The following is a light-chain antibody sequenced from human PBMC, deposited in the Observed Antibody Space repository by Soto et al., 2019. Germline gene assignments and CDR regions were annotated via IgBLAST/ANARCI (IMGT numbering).Light chain of an antibody. CDR3: HHFGSLPAT. Sequence: EVVLTQSPGTLSLSPGDRVTLSCRVSQSVASSYLAWYQQKPDLPPRLLFYSASIRATGIPDRFSGSGSGTDFTLPISRLEPEDFAVYYCHHFGSLPATFGQGTNVE. CDR1: QSVASSY. V-gene: IGKV3-20*01. J-gene: IGKJ1*01. CDR2: SAS.